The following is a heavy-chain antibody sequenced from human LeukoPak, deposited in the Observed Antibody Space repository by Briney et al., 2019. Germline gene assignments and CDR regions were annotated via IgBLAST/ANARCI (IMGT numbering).Heavy chain of an antibody. CDR1: GFTFSSYG. D-gene: IGHD3-16*01. J-gene: IGHJ4*02. V-gene: IGHV3-33*01. Sequence: GRSLRLSCAASGFTFSSYGMHWVRQAPGKGLEWVAVIWYDGSNKYYADSVKGRFTISRDNSKNTLYLQMNSLRAGDTAVYYCARFATGYVADYWGQGTLVTVSS. CDR3: ARFATGYVADY. CDR2: IWYDGSNK.